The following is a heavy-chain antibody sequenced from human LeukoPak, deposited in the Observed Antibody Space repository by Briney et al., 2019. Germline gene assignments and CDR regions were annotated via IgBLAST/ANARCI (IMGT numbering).Heavy chain of an antibody. CDR3: ARFKGGTGFDY. CDR2: ISSSGKA. V-gene: IGHV4-39*01. J-gene: IGHJ4*02. D-gene: IGHD1-26*01. CDR1: GGSITTSDFD. Sequence: PSETLSLTCTVSGGSITTSDFDWAWIRQPPGQGFEWIATISSSGKAYYYPSLMSRVTISVDTSKNQFSLDVTSVTAADTGLFYCARFKGGTGFDYWGRGILVILSP.